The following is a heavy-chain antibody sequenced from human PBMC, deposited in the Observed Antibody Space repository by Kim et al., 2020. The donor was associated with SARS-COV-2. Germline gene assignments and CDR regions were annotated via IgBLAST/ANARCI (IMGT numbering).Heavy chain of an antibody. V-gene: IGHV7-4-1*02. CDR3: ARVGLNGESSGMDV. CDR2: INTNTGNP. Sequence: ASVKVSCKASGYTFTSYAMNWVRQAPGQGLEWMGWINTNTGNPTYAQGFTGRFVFSLDTSLSTAYLQISSLKAEDTAVYYCARVGLNGESSGMDVWGQGTTVTVSS. J-gene: IGHJ6*02. D-gene: IGHD3-10*01. CDR1: GYTFTSYA.